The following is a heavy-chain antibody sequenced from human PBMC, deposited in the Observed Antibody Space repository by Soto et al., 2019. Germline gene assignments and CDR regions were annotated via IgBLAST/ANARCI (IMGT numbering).Heavy chain of an antibody. Sequence: SETLSLTCTVSGGSISSSSYYWGWIRQPPGKGLEWIGSIYYSGSTYYNPSLRSRVTISVDTSKNQFSLKLSSVTAADTAVYYCASRMVRGVLSHYYYYGMDVWGQETTVTVSS. CDR2: IYYSGST. CDR1: GGSISSSSYY. CDR3: ASRMVRGVLSHYYYYGMDV. V-gene: IGHV4-39*01. D-gene: IGHD3-10*01. J-gene: IGHJ6*02.